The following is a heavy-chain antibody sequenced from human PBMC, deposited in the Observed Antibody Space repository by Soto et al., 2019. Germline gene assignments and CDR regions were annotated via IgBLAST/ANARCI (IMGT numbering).Heavy chain of an antibody. CDR3: AADRGVGYCTNGVCWSNYYYYGMDV. Sequence: SVKVSCKASGFTFTSSAVQWVRQARGQRLEWIGWIVVGSGNTNYAQKFQERVTITRDMSTSTAYMELSSLRSEDTAVYYCAADRGVGYCTNGVCWSNYYYYGMDVWGQGTTVT. V-gene: IGHV1-58*01. D-gene: IGHD2-8*01. J-gene: IGHJ6*02. CDR1: GFTFTSSA. CDR2: IVVGSGNT.